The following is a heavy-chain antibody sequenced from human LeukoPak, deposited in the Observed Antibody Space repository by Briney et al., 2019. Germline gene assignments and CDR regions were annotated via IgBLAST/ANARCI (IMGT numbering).Heavy chain of an antibody. CDR3: ARLISGSYRVEYYYYYYGMDV. CDR2: IYPGDSDT. V-gene: IGHV5-51*01. CDR1: GYSFTSYW. Sequence: GESLKISCQGSGYSFTSYWIGWVRQMPGKGLEWMGIIYPGDSDTRYSPSFQGQVTISADKSISTAYLQWSSLKASDTAMYYCARLISGSYRVEYYYYYYGMDVWGQGTTVTVSS. D-gene: IGHD1-26*01. J-gene: IGHJ6*02.